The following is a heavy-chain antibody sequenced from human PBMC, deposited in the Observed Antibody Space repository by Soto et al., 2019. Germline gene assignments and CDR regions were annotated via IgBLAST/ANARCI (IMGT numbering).Heavy chain of an antibody. J-gene: IGHJ6*02. CDR3: ARVTHLIPAAYYYYGMDV. CDR1: GGSFSGYY. V-gene: IGHV4-34*01. CDR2: INHSGST. Sequence: KSSETLSLTCAVYGGSFSGYYWSWIRQPPGKGLEWIGEINHSGSTNYNPSLKSRVTISVDTSKNQFSLKLSSVTAADTAVYYCARVTHLIPAAYYYYGMDVWGQGTTVTVSS. D-gene: IGHD2-2*01.